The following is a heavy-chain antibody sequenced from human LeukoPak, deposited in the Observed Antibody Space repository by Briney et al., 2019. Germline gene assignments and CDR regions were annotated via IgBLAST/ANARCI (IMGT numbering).Heavy chain of an antibody. CDR3: ARENTGRFLNWFDP. CDR1: GGSVSSGSYY. J-gene: IGHJ5*02. Sequence: SETLSLTCTVSGGSVSSGSYYWSWIRQLPGKGLEWIGYIYYSGSTNYNPSLKSRVTISVDTSKNQFSLKLSSVTAADTAVYYCARENTGRFLNWFDPWGQGTLVTVSS. V-gene: IGHV4-61*01. CDR2: IYYSGST. D-gene: IGHD3-3*01.